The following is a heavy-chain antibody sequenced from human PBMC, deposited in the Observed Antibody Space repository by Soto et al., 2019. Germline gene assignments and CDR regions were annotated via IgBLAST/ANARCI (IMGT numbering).Heavy chain of an antibody. CDR2: IIPIFGTA. CDR1: GGTFSSYA. CDR3: ARDQDSRYVIKLLYFYKMDV. J-gene: IGHJ6*02. Sequence: QVQLVQSGAEVKKPGSSVKVSCKASGGTFSSYAISWVRQAPGQGLEWMGGIIPIFGTANYAQKFQGRVTITANESTSTAYMELSSLRSEDTAVYYCARDQDSRYVIKLLYFYKMDVWGQGTTVTVSS. V-gene: IGHV1-69*12. D-gene: IGHD5-12*01.